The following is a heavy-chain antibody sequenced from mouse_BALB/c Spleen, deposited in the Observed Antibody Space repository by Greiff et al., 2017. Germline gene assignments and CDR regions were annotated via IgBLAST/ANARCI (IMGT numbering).Heavy chain of an antibody. V-gene: IGHV14-1*02. Sequence: VQLKESGAELVRPGAFVKLSCKASGFNFKDYYMHWVQQRPEQGLEWIGWIDPENGNTIYDPKFQGKASITADTSSNTAYLQLSSLTSEDTAVYYCARGRDGAMDYWGQGTSVTVSS. D-gene: IGHD2-3*01. CDR2: IDPENGNT. CDR1: GFNFKDYY. J-gene: IGHJ4*01. CDR3: ARGRDGAMDY.